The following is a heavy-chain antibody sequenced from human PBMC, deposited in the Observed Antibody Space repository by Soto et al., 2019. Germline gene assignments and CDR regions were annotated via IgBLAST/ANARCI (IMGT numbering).Heavy chain of an antibody. V-gene: IGHV1-24*01. D-gene: IGHD3-22*01. CDR2: FDPGDGET. CDR3: ATVRGYYDSSGSRGPWYYFDY. CDR1: GYTLTELS. J-gene: IGHJ4*02. Sequence: ASVKVSCKVSGYTLTELSMHWVRQAPGKGLEWMGGFDPGDGETIYAQKFQGRGTMTEDTSTDTAYMELSSLRSEDTAVYYCATVRGYYDSSGSRGPWYYFDYWGQGTLVTVSS.